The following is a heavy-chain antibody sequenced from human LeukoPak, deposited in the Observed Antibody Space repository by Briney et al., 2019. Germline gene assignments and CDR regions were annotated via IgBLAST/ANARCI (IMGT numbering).Heavy chain of an antibody. V-gene: IGHV3-48*01. CDR2: ISSSSSTI. D-gene: IGHD3-3*01. CDR1: VFTFSSYE. J-gene: IGHJ4*02. Sequence: PGGALRLSCAASVFTFSSYEMNWVRQAPGKGLEWASYISSSSSTIYYADSVKGRFTSSRDNAKNSLYLQMNSVIAEDTAVCYCATTHYDFWSGYPEYYFDYWGQGTLVTVSS. CDR3: ATTHYDFWSGYPEYYFDY.